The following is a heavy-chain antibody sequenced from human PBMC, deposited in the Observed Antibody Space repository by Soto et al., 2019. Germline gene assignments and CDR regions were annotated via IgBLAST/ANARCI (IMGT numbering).Heavy chain of an antibody. CDR1: GFTFSMYW. CDR3: TRGPRPISTGTGAY. V-gene: IGHV3-74*01. J-gene: IGHJ4*02. Sequence: PGGSLRLSCAASGFTFSMYWMHWVRQVPGKGPEWVSRINDDGISTNYADSVKGRFTISRDNAKNTLYLQMNALRVEDTAVYYCTRGPRPISTGTGAYWGQGTQVTVSS. CDR2: INDDGIST. D-gene: IGHD3-10*01.